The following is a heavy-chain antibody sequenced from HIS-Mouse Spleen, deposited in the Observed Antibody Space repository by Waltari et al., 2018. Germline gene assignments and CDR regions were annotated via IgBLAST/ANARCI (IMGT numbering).Heavy chain of an antibody. CDR3: ARGPQLGTYWYFDL. Sequence: QVQLQQSGPGLVKPSQTLSLTCAISGDSVSSNSAAWNWIRHSPSRGLEWRVRTYYRSKLYKDYAVSVNSRITINPDTSNNRSSLHRNSVTPEDTAVYYCARGPQLGTYWYFDLWGRGTLVTVSS. J-gene: IGHJ2*01. V-gene: IGHV6-1*01. CDR2: TYYRSKLYK. D-gene: IGHD7-27*01. CDR1: GDSVSSNSAA.